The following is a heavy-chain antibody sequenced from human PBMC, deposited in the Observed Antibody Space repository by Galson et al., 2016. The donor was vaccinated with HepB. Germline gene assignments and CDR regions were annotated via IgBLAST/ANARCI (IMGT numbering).Heavy chain of an antibody. Sequence: SVKVSCKATGYIFTSYAIAWVRQAPGQGLEWMGWISGYTGDTNYAQNFKDRVTMTTDTPTYTAYMEVRNLRAEDTAVYYCTRGPYYNANGNAFDMWGQGTLVTVSS. CDR2: ISGYTGDT. V-gene: IGHV1-18*01. CDR3: TRGPYYNANGNAFDM. CDR1: GYIFTSYA. D-gene: IGHD3-10*01. J-gene: IGHJ3*02.